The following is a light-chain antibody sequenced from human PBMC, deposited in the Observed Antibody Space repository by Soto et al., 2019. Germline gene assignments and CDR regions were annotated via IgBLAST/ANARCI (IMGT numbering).Light chain of an antibody. Sequence: EIVMTQSPATLSVSPGERATLSCRASQSVSSNLAWYQQKPGQAPRLLIYDASTRATGIPARFSGSGSGTEFTLTISSLQSEDFAVYYCQQYNNWPYTFGQVTKLEIK. V-gene: IGKV3-15*01. CDR3: QQYNNWPYT. CDR1: QSVSSN. CDR2: DAS. J-gene: IGKJ2*01.